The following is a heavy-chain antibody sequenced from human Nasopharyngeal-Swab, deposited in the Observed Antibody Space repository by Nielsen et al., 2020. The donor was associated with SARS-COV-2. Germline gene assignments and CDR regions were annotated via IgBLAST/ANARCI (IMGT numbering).Heavy chain of an antibody. CDR3: TRKISFDM. Sequence: GESLKISCTGSGFTFIDYHMGWIRQAPGKGLEWIAYIDPSGENKYYAGSVKGRFTISRDNARNSVFLELNTLRADDSAVYYCTRKISFDMWGQGTKVTVSS. J-gene: IGHJ3*02. CDR2: IDPSGENK. D-gene: IGHD2/OR15-2a*01. CDR1: GFTFIDYH. V-gene: IGHV3-11*01.